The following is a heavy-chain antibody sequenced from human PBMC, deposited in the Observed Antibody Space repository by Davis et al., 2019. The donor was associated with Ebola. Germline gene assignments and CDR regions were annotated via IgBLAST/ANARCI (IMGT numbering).Heavy chain of an antibody. J-gene: IGHJ6*04. CDR1: GYSFTSYW. Sequence: GESLKISCKGSGYSFTSYWIGWVRQMPGKGLEWMGIIYPGDSDTRYSPSFQGQVTISADKSISTAYLQWSSLKASDTAMYYCARGEGSYYYYYGMDVWGKGTTVTVSS. D-gene: IGHD3-10*01. CDR3: ARGEGSYYYYYGMDV. CDR2: IYPGDSDT. V-gene: IGHV5-51*01.